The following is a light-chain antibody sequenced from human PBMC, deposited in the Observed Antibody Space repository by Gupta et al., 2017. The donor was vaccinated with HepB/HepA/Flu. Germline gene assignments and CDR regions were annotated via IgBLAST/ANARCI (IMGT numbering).Light chain of an antibody. CDR1: SSDVGGYNS. Sequence: GLTQPASVPGSPGQSITIYCTGTSSDVGGYNSVSWYQQYPGRAPKLLIYDVSNRPSGVSNRFSGSKTGNSASLTISGLQAEDEAVYYCTSFRSGSTLVIFGGGTELTVL. J-gene: IGLJ2*01. CDR2: DVS. V-gene: IGLV2-14*03. CDR3: TSFRSGSTLVI.